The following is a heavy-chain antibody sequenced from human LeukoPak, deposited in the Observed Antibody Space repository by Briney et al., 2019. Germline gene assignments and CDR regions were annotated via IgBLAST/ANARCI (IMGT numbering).Heavy chain of an antibody. CDR2: IIPIFGTA. CDR3: ARSRITIFGVVISDAFDI. CDR1: GGTFSSYA. J-gene: IGHJ3*02. D-gene: IGHD3-3*01. Sequence: ASVKVSCKASGGTFSSYAISWVRQAPGQGLEWMGGIIPIFGTANYAQKFQGRVTITADKSTSTAYMELSSLRSEDTAVYYCARSRITIFGVVISDAFDIWGQGTMVTVSS. V-gene: IGHV1-69*06.